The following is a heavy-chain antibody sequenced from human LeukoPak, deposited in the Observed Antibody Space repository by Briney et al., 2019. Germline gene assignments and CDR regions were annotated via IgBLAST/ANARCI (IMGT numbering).Heavy chain of an antibody. Sequence: GASLRLSCVVSGLPIADFAMHWVRQAPGKGLEWVSLISGDGVSTFYADSVKGRFSISRDNSKNSLSLEMNSLRTEDTAMYYCARESGKFDYWGQGTLVAVSS. J-gene: IGHJ4*02. CDR2: ISGDGVST. CDR3: ARESGKFDY. CDR1: GLPIADFA. V-gene: IGHV3-43*02.